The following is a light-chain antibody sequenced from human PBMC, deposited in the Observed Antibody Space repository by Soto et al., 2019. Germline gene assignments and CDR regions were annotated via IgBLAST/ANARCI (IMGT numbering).Light chain of an antibody. CDR3: QQYYNWPQA. J-gene: IGKJ1*01. CDR2: GAS. Sequence: IVLTQSPGTLSLSPAERATLSCRARQNVSRSYLAWYQQKPGKAPRLLIYGASSRASGIPDRFSGSGSGTDFTLTISRLEPEDFAVYYCQQYYNWPQAFGQGTKVDIK. V-gene: IGKV3-20*01. CDR1: QNVSRSY.